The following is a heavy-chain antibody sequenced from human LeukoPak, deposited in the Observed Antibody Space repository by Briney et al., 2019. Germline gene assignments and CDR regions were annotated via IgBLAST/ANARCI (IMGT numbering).Heavy chain of an antibody. J-gene: IGHJ4*02. Sequence: PSETLSLTCTVSGGSISSGSYYWSWIRQPAGKGLEWLGRIHISGSTYYNPSLKSRVTISVDTSKNQFSLKLSSVTAADTAVYYCARGLGLFDYWGQGTLVTVSS. CDR1: GGSISSGSYY. D-gene: IGHD3-16*01. CDR2: IHISGST. V-gene: IGHV4-61*02. CDR3: ARGLGLFDY.